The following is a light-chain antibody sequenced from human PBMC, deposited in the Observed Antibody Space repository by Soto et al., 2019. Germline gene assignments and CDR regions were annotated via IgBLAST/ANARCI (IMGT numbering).Light chain of an antibody. V-gene: IGLV2-14*03. J-gene: IGLJ7*01. CDR2: DVS. Sequence: QSALTQPASVSGSLGQSITISCTGTSGDVGTYDYVSWYQQHPGKAPKLMIFDVSSRPSGISTRFSGSKSGNTASLTISGLQAEDVADYYFNSYLTNTVALGGGTQLNVL. CDR1: SGDVGTYDY. CDR3: NSYLTNTVA.